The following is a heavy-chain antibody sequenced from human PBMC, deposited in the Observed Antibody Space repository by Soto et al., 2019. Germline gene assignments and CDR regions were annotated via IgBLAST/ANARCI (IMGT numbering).Heavy chain of an antibody. D-gene: IGHD1-20*01. CDR1: GVSLPNEKMG. J-gene: IGHJ4*02. Sequence: QVTVKESGPVLAKPTEPLTLTCSVSGVSLPNEKMGVTCIRQAPGKPLEGLAHIFSNDERSYKTSLKTRPTISKDISRSQMVLTMTNMDPVDTATYYCVRIEMYTITTFRLFGFWGPGIQVTVSS. CDR2: IFSNDER. CDR3: VRIEMYTITTFRLFGF. V-gene: IGHV2-26*01.